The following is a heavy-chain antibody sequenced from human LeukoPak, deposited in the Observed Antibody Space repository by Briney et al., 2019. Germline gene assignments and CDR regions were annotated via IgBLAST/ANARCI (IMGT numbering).Heavy chain of an antibody. Sequence: PGGSLRLSCAASGFTFISYWMHWVRQAPGKGLVWVSRINSDGSSTSYADSVKGRFTISRDNAKNTLYLQMNSLRAEDTAVYYCASRVNSGWSFDYWGQGTLVTVSS. J-gene: IGHJ4*02. D-gene: IGHD6-19*01. CDR1: GFTFISYW. V-gene: IGHV3-74*01. CDR3: ASRVNSGWSFDY. CDR2: INSDGSST.